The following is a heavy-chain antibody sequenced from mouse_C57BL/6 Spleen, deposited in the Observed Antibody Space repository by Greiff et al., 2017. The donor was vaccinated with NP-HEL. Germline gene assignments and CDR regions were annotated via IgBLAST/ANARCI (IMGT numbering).Heavy chain of an antibody. J-gene: IGHJ1*03. V-gene: IGHV3-8*01. CDR3: ASGDDSNYDWYVDV. CDR2: ISYSGST. CDR1: GYSITSDY. Sequence: VQLKESGPGLAKPSQTLSLTCSVTGYSITSDYWNWIRKFPGHTLEYMGYISYSGSTYYNPSLKSRISITRDTSKHQYYLQLNSVTTEDTATYYCASGDDSNYDWYVDVWGTRTTVTVSS. D-gene: IGHD2-5*01.